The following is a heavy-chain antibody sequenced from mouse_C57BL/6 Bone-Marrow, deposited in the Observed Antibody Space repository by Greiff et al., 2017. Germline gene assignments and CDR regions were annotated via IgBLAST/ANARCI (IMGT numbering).Heavy chain of an antibody. CDR1: GFNIKDDY. Sequence: VQLQQSGAELVRPGASVKLSCTASGFNIKDDYMHWVKQRPEQGLEWIGWIDPENGDTEYASKFQGKATITADTSSTTAYLQLSSLTSEDTAVYYCTNITTVVATRWYFDVWGTGTTVTVSS. V-gene: IGHV14-4*01. CDR2: IDPENGDT. J-gene: IGHJ1*03. D-gene: IGHD1-1*01. CDR3: TNITTVVATRWYFDV.